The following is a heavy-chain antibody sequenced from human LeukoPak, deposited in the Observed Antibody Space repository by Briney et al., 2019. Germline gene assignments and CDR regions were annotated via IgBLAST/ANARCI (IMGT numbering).Heavy chain of an antibody. D-gene: IGHD1-26*01. CDR2: IHAGNGNT. V-gene: IGHV1-3*01. CDR3: ARGGSGSFPLDY. J-gene: IGHJ4*02. CDR1: GYTFTYYA. Sequence: GASVKVSCKASGYTFTYYAIHWVRQAPGQRLEWMGWIHAGNGNTKYSQKFQGRVTITRDTSATSAYMALSSLTSEDTAVYYCARGGSGSFPLDYWSQGTLVTVSS.